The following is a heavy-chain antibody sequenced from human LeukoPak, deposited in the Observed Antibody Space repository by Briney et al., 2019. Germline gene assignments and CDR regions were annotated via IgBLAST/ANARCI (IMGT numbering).Heavy chain of an antibody. CDR1: GGSISSGDYY. D-gene: IGHD6-13*01. CDR3: AREVASRIAAAPWGFDY. Sequence: PSETLPLTCTVSGGSISSGDYYWSWIRQPPGKGLEWIGYIYYSGSTYYNPSLKSRVTISVDTSKNQFSLKLSSVTAADTAVYYCAREVASRIAAAPWGFDYWGQGTLVTVSS. J-gene: IGHJ4*02. CDR2: IYYSGST. V-gene: IGHV4-30-4*01.